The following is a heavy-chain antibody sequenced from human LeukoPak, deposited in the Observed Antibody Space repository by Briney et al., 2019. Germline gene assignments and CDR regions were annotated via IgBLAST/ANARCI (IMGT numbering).Heavy chain of an antibody. V-gene: IGHV3-74*01. CDR1: GLTLSNYW. Sequence: PGRSLRLSCAASGLTLSNYWMHWVRQAPGKGLVWVSRINPGGTSTTYADSVKGRFTISRDNAKNTLSLQMNSLRAEDTAVYYCASESSDYFDGLDIWGQGTMVTVSS. D-gene: IGHD3-22*01. CDR2: INPGGTST. J-gene: IGHJ3*02. CDR3: ASESSDYFDGLDI.